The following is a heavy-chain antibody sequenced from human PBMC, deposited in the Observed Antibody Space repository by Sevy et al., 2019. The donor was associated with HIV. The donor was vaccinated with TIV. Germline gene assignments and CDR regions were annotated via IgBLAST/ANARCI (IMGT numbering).Heavy chain of an antibody. Sequence: GGSLRLSCAASGFTFSNAWMSWVRQAPGKGLEWVANIKRDGSDKYYLDSLKGRFTISRDNTQNLVYLQMNSLRAEDTAVYYYARDSGQPFHYWGQGALVTVSS. CDR3: ARDSGQPFHY. CDR1: GFTFSNAW. V-gene: IGHV3-7*03. J-gene: IGHJ4*02. CDR2: IKRDGSDK.